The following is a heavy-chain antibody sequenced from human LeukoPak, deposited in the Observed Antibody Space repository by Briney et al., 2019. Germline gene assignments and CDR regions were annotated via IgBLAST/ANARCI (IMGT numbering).Heavy chain of an antibody. J-gene: IGHJ5*02. CDR3: ARDGRGSRSSWFAP. Sequence: ASVKVSCKASGYSFTNYDINWVRQATGQGHEWMGWMNPKSGDTGYSQKFQGRVFITRDTSINTAYMELSRLGSDDTAVYYCARDGRGSRSSWFAPWGQGTLVIVSS. D-gene: IGHD3-10*01. CDR1: GYSFTNYD. V-gene: IGHV1-8*03. CDR2: MNPKSGDT.